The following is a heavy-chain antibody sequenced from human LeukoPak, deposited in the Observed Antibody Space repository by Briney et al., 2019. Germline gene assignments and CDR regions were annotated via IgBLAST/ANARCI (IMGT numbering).Heavy chain of an antibody. Sequence: GGSLRLSCAASGFTFSSYTMNWVRQAPGKGLEWVSSISSSSSYIYYADSVKGRFTISRDNAKNTLYLQMNSLRAEDTAVYYCAALDHGHDYWGQGTLVTVSS. CDR3: AALDHGHDY. V-gene: IGHV3-21*01. CDR1: GFTFSSYT. J-gene: IGHJ4*02. CDR2: ISSSSSYI.